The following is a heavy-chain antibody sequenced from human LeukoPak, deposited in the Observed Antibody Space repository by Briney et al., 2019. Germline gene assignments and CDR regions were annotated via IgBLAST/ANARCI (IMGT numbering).Heavy chain of an antibody. CDR1: GGSFSGYY. J-gene: IGHJ4*02. Sequence: SETLSLTCAVYGGSFSGYYWSWIRQPPGKGLEWIGEINHSGSTNYNPSLKSRVTISVDTSKNQFSLKLSSVTAADTAVYYCARGGKSITMIVVATPFDYWGQGTLVTVSS. V-gene: IGHV4-34*01. CDR2: INHSGST. D-gene: IGHD3-22*01. CDR3: ARGGKSITMIVVATPFDY.